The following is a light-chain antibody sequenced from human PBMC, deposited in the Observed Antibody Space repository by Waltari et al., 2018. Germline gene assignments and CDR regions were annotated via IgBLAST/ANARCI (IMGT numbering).Light chain of an antibody. Sequence: DIQMTQSPSSLPASVGDRGTISCRASQRISSYLNWYQQEPGKAPRLLIYGATSLQSGVPSRFSGSGSGTDFTLTISSLQPEDFATYYCQQTYKTPRTFGQGTKVDI. J-gene: IGKJ1*01. CDR2: GAT. CDR3: QQTYKTPRT. V-gene: IGKV1-39*01. CDR1: QRISSY.